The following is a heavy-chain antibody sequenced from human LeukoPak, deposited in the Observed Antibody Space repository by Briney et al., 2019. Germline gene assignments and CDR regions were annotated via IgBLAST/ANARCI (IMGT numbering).Heavy chain of an antibody. CDR1: GGTFSSYA. CDR3: ARSPRYCSGGSCYSQAFDI. D-gene: IGHD2-15*01. Sequence: SVKVSCKASGGTFSSYAISWVRQAPGQGLEWMGGIIPIFGTANYAQKFQGRVTITADKSTSTAYMELSSLRSEDTAVYYCARSPRYCSGGSCYSQAFDIWGQGTMVTVSS. V-gene: IGHV1-69*06. J-gene: IGHJ3*02. CDR2: IIPIFGTA.